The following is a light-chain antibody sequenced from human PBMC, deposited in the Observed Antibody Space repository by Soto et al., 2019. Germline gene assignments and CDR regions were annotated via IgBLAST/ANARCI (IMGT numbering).Light chain of an antibody. CDR3: QTWGTGIQV. V-gene: IGLV4-69*01. CDR1: SGHSSYA. CDR2: LNSDGSH. Sequence: QSVLTQSPSASASLGASVKLTCTLRSGHSSYAIAWHQQQPEKGPRYLMKLNSDGSHSKGDGIPDRFSGSSSGAERYLTISSLQSEDAADYYCQTWGTGIQVFGTGTKVTVL. J-gene: IGLJ1*01.